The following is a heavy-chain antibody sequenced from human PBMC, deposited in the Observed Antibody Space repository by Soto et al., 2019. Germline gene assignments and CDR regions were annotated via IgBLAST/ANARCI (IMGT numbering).Heavy chain of an antibody. V-gene: IGHV1-69*13. D-gene: IGHD6-6*01. CDR3: ARDEAYSSSSVDYYYYGMDV. CDR2: IIPIFGTA. J-gene: IGHJ6*02. CDR1: GGTFSSYA. Sequence: SVKVSCKASGGTFSSYAISWVRQAPGQGLEWMGGIIPIFGTANYAQKFQGRVTITADESTSTAYMELSSLRSEDTAVYYCARDEAYSSSSVDYYYYGMDVWGQGTTVTVSS.